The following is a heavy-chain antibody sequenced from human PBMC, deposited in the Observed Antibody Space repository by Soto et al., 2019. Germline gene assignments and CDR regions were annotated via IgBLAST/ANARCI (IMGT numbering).Heavy chain of an antibody. J-gene: IGHJ5*02. CDR1: GVSISSGGYS. CDR2: IYHSGST. V-gene: IGHV4-30-2*01. Sequence: SETLSLTCAVSGVSISSGGYSWSWIRQPPGKGLEWIGYIYHSGSTYYNPSLKSRVTISVDRSKNQFSLKLSSVTAADTAVYYCARGSWFDPWGQGTLVTVSS. CDR3: ARGSWFDP.